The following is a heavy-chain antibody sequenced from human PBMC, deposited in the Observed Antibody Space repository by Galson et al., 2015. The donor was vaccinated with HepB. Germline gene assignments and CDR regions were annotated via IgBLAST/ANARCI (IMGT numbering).Heavy chain of an antibody. CDR1: GYTFTSYY. CDR3: AREGDVYNRGPEYFHH. V-gene: IGHV1-46*03. Sequence: SVKVSCKASGYTFTSYYMHWVRQAPGQGLEWMGIITPSGGSTCYAQKFQGRVTMTRDTSTNTVDLELSSLRPEDTAVYDCAREGDVYNRGPEYFHHWGQGTLVTVSS. CDR2: ITPSGGST. D-gene: IGHD5-24*01. J-gene: IGHJ1*01.